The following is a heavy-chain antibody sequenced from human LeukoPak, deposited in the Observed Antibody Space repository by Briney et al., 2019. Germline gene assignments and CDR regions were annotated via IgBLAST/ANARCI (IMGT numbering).Heavy chain of an antibody. CDR1: GGSISSYY. J-gene: IGHJ4*02. D-gene: IGHD3-22*01. CDR3: ARDHDSSGYYFDY. V-gene: IGHV4-59*12. Sequence: SETLSLTCTVSGGSISSYYWSWIRQPPGKGLEWLGYIYYSGSTNYNPSLKSRVTISVDTSKNQFSLRLSSVTAADTAVYYCARDHDSSGYYFDYWGQGTLVTVSS. CDR2: IYYSGST.